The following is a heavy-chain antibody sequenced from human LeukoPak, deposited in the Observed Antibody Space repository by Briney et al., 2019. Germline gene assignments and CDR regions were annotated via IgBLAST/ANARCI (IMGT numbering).Heavy chain of an antibody. D-gene: IGHD3-10*01. CDR2: ISYDGSNK. J-gene: IGHJ4*02. CDR3: ARDEAYYGSGSYYNFDY. V-gene: IGHV3-30-3*01. CDR1: GFTFSSYA. Sequence: GGSLRLSCAASGFTFSSYAMHWVRQAPGKGLEWVAVISYDGSNKYYADSVKGRFTISRDNSKNTLYLQMNSLRAEDTAVYYCARDEAYYGSGSYYNFDYWGQGTLVTVSS.